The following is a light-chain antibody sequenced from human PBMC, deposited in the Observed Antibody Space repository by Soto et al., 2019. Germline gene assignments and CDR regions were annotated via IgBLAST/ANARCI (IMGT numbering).Light chain of an antibody. CDR1: QTVSSNY. V-gene: IGKV3-20*01. Sequence: EIVLTQSPGTLSLSPGERAILSCRVSQTVSSNYLAWYQQKPDQPPRLLIYAASSRATGIPDRFSGSGSGTDFTLTISRLEPEDFAVYYCQQYGPSPMYTFGQGTKLEIK. J-gene: IGKJ2*01. CDR3: QQYGPSPMYT. CDR2: AAS.